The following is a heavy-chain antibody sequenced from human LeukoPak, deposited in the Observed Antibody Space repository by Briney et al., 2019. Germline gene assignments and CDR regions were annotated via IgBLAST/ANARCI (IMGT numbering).Heavy chain of an antibody. D-gene: IGHD3-9*01. CDR3: ARGHYYDIHHYYYYYMDV. Sequence: SETLSLTCTVSGYSISSGYYWGWIRQPPGKGLEWIGSIYHSGSTYYNPSLKSRVTISVDTSKNQFSLKLSSVTAADTAVYYCARGHYYDIHHYYYYYMDVWGKGTTATISS. CDR2: IYHSGST. CDR1: GYSISSGYY. V-gene: IGHV4-38-2*02. J-gene: IGHJ6*03.